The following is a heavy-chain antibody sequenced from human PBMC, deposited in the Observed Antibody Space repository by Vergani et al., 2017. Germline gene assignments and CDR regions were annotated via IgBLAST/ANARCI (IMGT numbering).Heavy chain of an antibody. D-gene: IGHD5-24*01. CDR2: VHTDGTA. CDR3: ARDXWDDDGPRGWFAP. V-gene: IGHV4-4*07. J-gene: IGHJ5*02. CDR1: GSSISSYF. Sequence: VQLQESGPGLLKPSETLSLPCSVSGSSISSYFWSWIRQPAGKGLEWLGRVHTDGTAYYNPSLRTRVRLSADLSQSQFSLKMTSLTAADTAVYFCARDXWDDDGPRGWFAPWGQGILVTVSS.